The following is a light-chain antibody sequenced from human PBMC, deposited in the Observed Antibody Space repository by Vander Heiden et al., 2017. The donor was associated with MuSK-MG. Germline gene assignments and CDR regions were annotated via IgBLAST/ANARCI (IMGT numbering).Light chain of an antibody. CDR2: AAP. Sequence: DIQMTQSPSSLSASVGDRVTITCRASQSINTYLNWYQQKPGKAPKLLIYAAPSLQSGVTSGFSGSGSGTHFTLTITMLHPDDFATYYCQQSDTTPWTFGQGTKVEIK. CDR1: QSINTY. CDR3: QQSDTTPWT. J-gene: IGKJ1*01. V-gene: IGKV1-39*01.